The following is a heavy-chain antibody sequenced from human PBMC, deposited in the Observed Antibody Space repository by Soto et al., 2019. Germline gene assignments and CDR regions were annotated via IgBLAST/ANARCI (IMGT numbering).Heavy chain of an antibody. CDR1: GYPFDMYG. V-gene: IGHV1-18*01. D-gene: IGHD3-3*01. CDR3: ARDPHEFWMSYFLDP. J-gene: IGHJ5*02. Sequence: GASVKVSCKVSGYPFDMYGINWVRQAPGQRLEWMGWISAYNGQTDYAQNFQGRVTMATDTSTNTAYMELRNLRSDDTAVYYCARDPHEFWMSYFLDPWGPGTLGTASS. CDR2: ISAYNGQT.